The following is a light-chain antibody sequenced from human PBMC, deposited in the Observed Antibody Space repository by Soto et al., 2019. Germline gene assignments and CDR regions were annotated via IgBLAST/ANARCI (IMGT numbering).Light chain of an antibody. CDR3: QQYNSYSPST. J-gene: IGKJ1*01. Sequence: DIQMTQSPSSLSASVGDRVTITCRASQVISSWLAWYQQKPGKAPKLLIYDASRLESGVPSRFSGSGSGTEFTLTISSLQPDDFATYYCQQYNSYSPSTFGQGTKVDIK. CDR1: QVISSW. CDR2: DAS. V-gene: IGKV1-5*01.